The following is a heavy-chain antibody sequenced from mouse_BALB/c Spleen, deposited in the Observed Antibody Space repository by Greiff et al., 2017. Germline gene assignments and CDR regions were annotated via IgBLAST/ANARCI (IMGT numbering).Heavy chain of an antibody. Sequence: VQLQQSGAELAKPGASVKMSCKASGYTFTSYWMHWVKQRPGQGLEWIGYINPSTGYTEYNQKFKDKATLTADKSSSTAYMQLSSLTSEDSAVYYCAARYGNYGWFAYWGQGTLVTVSA. V-gene: IGHV1-7*01. D-gene: IGHD2-10*02. CDR1: GYTFTSYW. J-gene: IGHJ3*01. CDR2: INPSTGYT. CDR3: AARYGNYGWFAY.